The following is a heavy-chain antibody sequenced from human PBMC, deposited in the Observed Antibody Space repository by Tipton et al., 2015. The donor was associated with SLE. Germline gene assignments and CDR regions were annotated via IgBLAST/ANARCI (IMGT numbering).Heavy chain of an antibody. CDR3: TRDPSSDYGDYYFDY. D-gene: IGHD4-17*01. Sequence: SLRLSCTASGFTFGDYAMSWVRQAPGKGLEWVGFIRSKAYGGTTEYAASVKGRFTISRDDSKSIAYLQMNSLKTEDTAVYYCTRDPSSDYGDYYFDYWGQGTLATVSS. J-gene: IGHJ4*02. V-gene: IGHV3-49*04. CDR1: GFTFGDYA. CDR2: IRSKAYGGTT.